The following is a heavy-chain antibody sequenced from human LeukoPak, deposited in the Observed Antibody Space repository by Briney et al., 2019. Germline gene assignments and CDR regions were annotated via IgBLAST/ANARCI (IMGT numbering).Heavy chain of an antibody. Sequence: GGSLRLSCAVSGFTFSSFGMHWVRQAPGKGLEWVAVISDDGNNQYYIDSVKGRFTISRDNSKNTVYLQINSLRDEDTAVYYCAKAGFYNSGWYEYFQHWGQGTLVTVSS. CDR2: ISDDGNNQ. J-gene: IGHJ1*01. CDR1: GFTFSSFG. CDR3: AKAGFYNSGWYEYFQH. V-gene: IGHV3-30*18. D-gene: IGHD6-19*01.